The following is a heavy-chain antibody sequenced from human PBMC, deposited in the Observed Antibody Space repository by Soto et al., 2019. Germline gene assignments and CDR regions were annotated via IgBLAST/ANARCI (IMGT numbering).Heavy chain of an antibody. CDR1: GFSLSTSGVG. Sequence: SGPTLVKPTQTLTLTCTFSGFSLSTSGVGVGWIRQSPGKALEWLALIYWNDDKRYSPSLKSRLTITKDTSKNQVVLTMTNMDPVDTATYYCAHRRRIQLWYGWFDPWGQGTLVTVSS. CDR3: AHRRRIQLWYGWFDP. CDR2: IYWNDDK. D-gene: IGHD5-18*01. J-gene: IGHJ5*02. V-gene: IGHV2-5*01.